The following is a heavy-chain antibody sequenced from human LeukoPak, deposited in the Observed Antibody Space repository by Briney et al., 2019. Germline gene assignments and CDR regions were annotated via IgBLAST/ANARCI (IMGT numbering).Heavy chain of an antibody. CDR2: INPNSGGT. CDR3: AREVGASGELDDY. J-gene: IGHJ4*02. Sequence: GASVKVSCKASGYTFTGYYMRWVRQAPGQGLEWMGWINPNSGGTNYAQKFQGRVTMTRDTSISTAYMELSRLRSDDTAVYYCAREVGASGELDDYWGQGTLVTVSS. CDR1: GYTFTGYY. V-gene: IGHV1-2*02. D-gene: IGHD1-26*01.